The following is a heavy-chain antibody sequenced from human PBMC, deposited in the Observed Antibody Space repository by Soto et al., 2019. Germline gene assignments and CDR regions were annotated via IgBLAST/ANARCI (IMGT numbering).Heavy chain of an antibody. Sequence: QVQLVESGGGVVQPGRSLRLSCAASGFTFSSYAMHWVRQAPGKGLEWVAVISYDGSNKYYADSVKGRFTISRDNSKNTLYLQMNSLRAEDTAVYYCARAYGDSDLSVDYWGQGTLVTVSS. J-gene: IGHJ4*02. CDR2: ISYDGSNK. V-gene: IGHV3-30-3*01. CDR3: ARAYGDSDLSVDY. D-gene: IGHD4-17*01. CDR1: GFTFSSYA.